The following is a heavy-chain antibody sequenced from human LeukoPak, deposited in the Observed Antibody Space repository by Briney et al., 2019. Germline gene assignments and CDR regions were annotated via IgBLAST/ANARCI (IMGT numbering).Heavy chain of an antibody. CDR2: ISSSGSTI. J-gene: IGHJ4*02. D-gene: IGHD2-2*01. Sequence: PGGSLRLSCAASGFTFSSYVMNWVRQAPGKGLEWVSYISSSGSTIYYADSVKGRFTISRDNAKNSLYLQMNSLRAEDTAVYYCARDQYCSSTSCYGIDYWGQGTLVTVSS. CDR3: ARDQYCSSTSCYGIDY. CDR1: GFTFSSYV. V-gene: IGHV3-48*03.